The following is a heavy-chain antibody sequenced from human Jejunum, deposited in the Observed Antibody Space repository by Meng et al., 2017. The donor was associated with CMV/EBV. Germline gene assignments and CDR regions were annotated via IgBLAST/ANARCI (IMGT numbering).Heavy chain of an antibody. Sequence: FSFDDYAMHWVRQAPGKGLEWVSGISWNSDRIDYADSVKGRFTISRDNVKNFLFLEMNSLRPEDTAFYYCAKSLSPYDFWSGTDFWGQGTRVTVSS. CDR3: AKSLSPYDFWSGTDF. CDR1: FSFDDYA. D-gene: IGHD3-3*01. CDR2: ISWNSDRI. V-gene: IGHV3-9*01. J-gene: IGHJ4*02.